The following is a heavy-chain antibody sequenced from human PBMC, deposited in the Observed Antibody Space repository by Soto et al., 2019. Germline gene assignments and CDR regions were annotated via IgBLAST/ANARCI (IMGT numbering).Heavy chain of an antibody. CDR3: AREIVTAGGNNYFDP. Sequence: QVQLQESGPRLVKPSESLSLTCGVSGGTVASSHWWSWVRQSPGRGLEWIGNVYHTGDTNFNPSLQRRVTFSVDKSNNQCSLRLTSVTAADTAVYFCAREIVTAGGNNYFDPWGPGTLVTVSS. V-gene: IGHV4-4*02. J-gene: IGHJ5*02. D-gene: IGHD2-21*02. CDR1: GGTVASSHW. CDR2: VYHTGDT.